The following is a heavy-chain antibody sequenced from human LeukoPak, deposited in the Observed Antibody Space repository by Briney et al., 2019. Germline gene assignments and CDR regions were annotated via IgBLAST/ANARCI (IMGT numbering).Heavy chain of an antibody. Sequence: ASVKVSCKASGYTFTSYGISWVRQAPGQGLEWMGWISAYNGNTNYAQKLQGRVTMTTDTSTDTAYMELSSLRSEDTAVYYCATIMVRGVISKSVAFDIWGQGTMVTVSS. V-gene: IGHV1-18*01. D-gene: IGHD3-10*01. CDR3: ATIMVRGVISKSVAFDI. J-gene: IGHJ3*02. CDR1: GYTFTSYG. CDR2: ISAYNGNT.